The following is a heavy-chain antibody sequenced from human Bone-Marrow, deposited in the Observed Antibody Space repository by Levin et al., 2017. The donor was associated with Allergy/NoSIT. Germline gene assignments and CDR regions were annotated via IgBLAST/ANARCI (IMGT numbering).Heavy chain of an antibody. CDR3: ATGEFGQQLFDY. Sequence: ASVKVSCKVSGYTLTELSMHWVRQGHGKGLEWMGGFDPEQGETIYAQKYRGRVTMTEDPSTDTAYMELSSLISEDTAMYYCATGEFGQQLFDYWGQGTLVTVSS. CDR2: FDPEQGET. CDR1: GYTLTELS. V-gene: IGHV1-24*01. D-gene: IGHD6-13*01. J-gene: IGHJ4*02.